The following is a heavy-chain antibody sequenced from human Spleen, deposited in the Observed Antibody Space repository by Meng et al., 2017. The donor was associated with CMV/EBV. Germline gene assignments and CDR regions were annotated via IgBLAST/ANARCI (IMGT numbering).Heavy chain of an antibody. CDR3: AREQWEVPHGPLDS. CDR1: GFTFSSHG. Sequence: GESLKISCAASGFTFSSHGMHWVRQAAGKGLEWVAFIRYDGSNKYYADSVKGRFTVSRDISTNTLYLRMNSLTIEDTAVYYCAREQWEVPHGPLDSWGRGTLVTVSS. CDR2: IRYDGSNK. V-gene: IGHV3-30*02. J-gene: IGHJ4*02. D-gene: IGHD1-26*01.